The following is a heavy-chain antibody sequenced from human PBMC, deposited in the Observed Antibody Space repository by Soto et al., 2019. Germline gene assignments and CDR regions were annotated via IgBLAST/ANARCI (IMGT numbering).Heavy chain of an antibody. D-gene: IGHD3-10*01. Sequence: HGSSLRLSGVASRFAFSDAWMSCVGQAPGKGLEWVGRIKRKTDGGTTDYAAPVKGRFTISRDDSKNTLYLQMNSLKTEDTALYYCTTAMAPGYYYYYYGKYGWGQGTTLTISS. J-gene: IGHJ6*02. V-gene: IGHV3-15*01. CDR1: RFAFSDAW. CDR2: IKRKTDGGTT. CDR3: TTAMAPGYYYYYYGKYG.